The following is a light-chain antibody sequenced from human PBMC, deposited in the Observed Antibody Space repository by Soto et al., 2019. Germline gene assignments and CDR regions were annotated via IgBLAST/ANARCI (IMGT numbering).Light chain of an antibody. Sequence: DIQMTQSPSTLSASVGDRVTITCRASQSISGWLAWFQQKPGKAPRLLIFTASSLDSGVPSRFSGSGSGTEFTRTISSLQPDDFATYYCQQYNSFPWTFGQGTKVEIK. CDR1: QSISGW. V-gene: IGKV1-5*03. J-gene: IGKJ1*01. CDR3: QQYNSFPWT. CDR2: TAS.